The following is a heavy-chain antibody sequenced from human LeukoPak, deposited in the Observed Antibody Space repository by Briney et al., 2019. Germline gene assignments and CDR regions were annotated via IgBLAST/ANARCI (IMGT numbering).Heavy chain of an antibody. V-gene: IGHV3-23*01. Sequence: GGSLRLSCAASGFTFSSYAMSWVRQAPGKGLEWVSAISGSGGSTYYADSVKGRFTISRDNSKNTLYPQMNSLRAEDTAVYYCANLWFGELPYHFDYWGQGTLVTVSS. CDR1: GFTFSSYA. D-gene: IGHD3-10*01. CDR2: ISGSGGST. J-gene: IGHJ4*02. CDR3: ANLWFGELPYHFDY.